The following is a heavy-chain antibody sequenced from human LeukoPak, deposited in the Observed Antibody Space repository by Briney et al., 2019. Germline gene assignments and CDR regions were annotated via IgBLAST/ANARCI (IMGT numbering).Heavy chain of an antibody. J-gene: IGHJ4*02. D-gene: IGHD3-3*01. V-gene: IGHV4-38-2*02. CDR1: GYSISSGYF. CDR3: ASRHLDFWSGYTTTSTFDY. CDR2: IYHSGST. Sequence: PSETLSLTCTVSGYSISSGYFWGWIRQSPGKGLDWIGIIYHSGSTYYNPSLKSRVTISVDTSKNQFSLKLTSVTAADTAVYYCASRHLDFWSGYTTTSTFDYWGQGTLVTVSS.